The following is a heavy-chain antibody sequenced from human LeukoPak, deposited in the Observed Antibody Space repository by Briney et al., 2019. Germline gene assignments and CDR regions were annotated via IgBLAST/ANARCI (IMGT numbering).Heavy chain of an antibody. CDR2: IYYSGST. J-gene: IGHJ3*02. CDR3: ARGTYSSSWYRAFDI. D-gene: IGHD6-13*01. Sequence: SQTLSLTCTVSGGSISSGGYYWSWIRQLPGKGLEWIGYIYYSGSTNYNPSLKSRVTISVDTSKNQFSLKLSSVTAADTAVYYCARGTYSSSWYRAFDIWGQGTMVTVSS. CDR1: GGSISSGGYY. V-gene: IGHV4-61*08.